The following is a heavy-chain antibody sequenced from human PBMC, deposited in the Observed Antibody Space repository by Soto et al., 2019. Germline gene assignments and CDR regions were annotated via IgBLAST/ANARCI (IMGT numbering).Heavy chain of an antibody. J-gene: IGHJ4*02. CDR3: LKDAPNGSIDD. CDR2: VSPTGDTV. CDR1: GFRFEQYV. V-gene: IGHV3-9*01. Sequence: VQVVASGGGLVQPGRSLRLSCAVSGFRFEQYVMHWVRQGPGKGLECVSTVSPTGDTVAYAASVEGRFTVSRDNAKNALYLQLNSLKGDGTAFYYCLKDAPNGSIDDWGQGTLVTVSS. D-gene: IGHD3-10*01.